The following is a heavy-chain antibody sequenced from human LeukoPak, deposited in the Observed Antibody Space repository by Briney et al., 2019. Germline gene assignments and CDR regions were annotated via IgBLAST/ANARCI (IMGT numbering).Heavy chain of an antibody. D-gene: IGHD3-10*01. V-gene: IGHV3-23*01. CDR3: AKGPLPHYGSGSYFEYYFDY. CDR2: ISGSGGST. CDR1: GSTFSSYA. Sequence: GGSLRLSCAASGSTFSSYAMSWVRQAPGKGLEWVSAISGSGGSTYYADSVKGRFTISRDNSKNTLYLQMNSLRAEDTAVYYCAKGPLPHYGSGSYFEYYFDYWGQGTLVTVSS. J-gene: IGHJ4*02.